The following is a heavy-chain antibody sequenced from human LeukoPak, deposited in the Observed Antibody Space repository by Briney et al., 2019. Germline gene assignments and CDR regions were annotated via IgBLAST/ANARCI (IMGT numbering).Heavy chain of an antibody. CDR1: GGSISSYY. CDR3: ARGGALAARIDY. J-gene: IGHJ4*02. CDR2: IYTSGST. D-gene: IGHD6-6*01. Sequence: SETLSLTCTVSGGSISSYYWSWFRQPAGKGLEWIGRIYTSGSTNYNPSLKSRVTMSVDTSKNQFSLKLSFVTAADTAVYYCARGGALAARIDYWGQGTLVTVSS. V-gene: IGHV4-4*07.